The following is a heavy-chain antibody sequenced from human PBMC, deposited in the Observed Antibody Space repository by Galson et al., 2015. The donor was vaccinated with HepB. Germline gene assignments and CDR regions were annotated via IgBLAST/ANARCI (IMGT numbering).Heavy chain of an antibody. Sequence: SCKASGYTFTGYYMHWVRQAPGQGLEWMGWINPNSGGTNYAQKFQGWVTMTRDTSISTAYMELSRLRSDDTAVYYCASSIAAAGLGDYYGMDVWGQGTTVTVSS. V-gene: IGHV1-2*04. J-gene: IGHJ6*02. CDR3: ASSIAAAGLGDYYGMDV. D-gene: IGHD6-13*01. CDR1: GYTFTGYY. CDR2: INPNSGGT.